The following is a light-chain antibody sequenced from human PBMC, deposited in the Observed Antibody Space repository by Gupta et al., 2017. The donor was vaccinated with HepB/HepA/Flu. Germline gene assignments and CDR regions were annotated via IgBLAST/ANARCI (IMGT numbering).Light chain of an antibody. Sequence: QSVLTQPPSVSAAPGQKVTISCSGSSSNIGNNYVSWYQHLPGTAPKLLIYDNNKRPSGIPDRFSGSKAGTSATLGIAGLQTGDEADDYCGKWDSSLSAWVFGGGTKLTVL. CDR1: SSNIGNNY. CDR2: DNN. J-gene: IGLJ3*02. V-gene: IGLV1-51*01. CDR3: GKWDSSLSAWV.